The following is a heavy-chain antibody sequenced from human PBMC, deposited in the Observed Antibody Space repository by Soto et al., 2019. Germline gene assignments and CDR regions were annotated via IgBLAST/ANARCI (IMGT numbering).Heavy chain of an antibody. Sequence: SETLSLTCAVYGGSFSGYYWSWIRQPPGKGLEWIGEINHSGSTNYNPSLKSRVTISVDTSKNQFSLKLSSVTAADTAVYYCARAVGHFDYWGQGTLVTSPQ. V-gene: IGHV4-34*01. CDR2: INHSGST. J-gene: IGHJ4*02. CDR1: GGSFSGYY. CDR3: ARAVGHFDY.